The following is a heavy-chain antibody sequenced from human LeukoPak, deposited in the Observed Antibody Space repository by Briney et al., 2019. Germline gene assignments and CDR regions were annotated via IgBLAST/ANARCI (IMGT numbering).Heavy chain of an antibody. V-gene: IGHV3-21*01. Sequence: GGSLRLSCAASGFTFSSYSMNWVRQAPGRGLEWVSSISSSSSYIYYADSVKGRFTISRDNAKNSLYLQMSSLRAEDTAVYYCARDMDTAMHDAFDIWGQGTMVTVSS. J-gene: IGHJ3*02. CDR2: ISSSSSYI. CDR1: GFTFSSYS. D-gene: IGHD5-18*01. CDR3: ARDMDTAMHDAFDI.